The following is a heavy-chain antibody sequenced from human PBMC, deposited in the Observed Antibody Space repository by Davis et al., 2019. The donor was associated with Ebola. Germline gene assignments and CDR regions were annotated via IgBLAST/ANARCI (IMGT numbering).Heavy chain of an antibody. CDR2: FDPEDGET. J-gene: IGHJ4*02. V-gene: IGHV1-24*01. CDR1: GYTLTELS. D-gene: IGHD1-26*01. Sequence: AASVKVSCKVSGYTLTELSMHWVRQAPGKGLEWMGGFDPEDGETIYAQKFQGRVTMTEDTSTDTAYMELSSLRSEDTAVYYCATSFPAGATPFDYWGQGTLVTVSS. CDR3: ATSFPAGATPFDY.